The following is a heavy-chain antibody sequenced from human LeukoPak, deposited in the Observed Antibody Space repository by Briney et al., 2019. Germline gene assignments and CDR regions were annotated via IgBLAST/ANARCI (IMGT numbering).Heavy chain of an antibody. J-gene: IGHJ3*02. D-gene: IGHD3-9*01. CDR2: ISYDGSNK. CDR1: GFTFSSYG. Sequence: GRSLRLSCAASGFTFSSYGMHWVRRAPGKGLEWVAVISYDGSNKYYADSVKGRFTISRDNSKNTLYLQMNSLRAEDTAVYYCAKSARSPKLRYFDWLLSGAFDIWGQGTMVTVSP. CDR3: AKSARSPKLRYFDWLLSGAFDI. V-gene: IGHV3-30*18.